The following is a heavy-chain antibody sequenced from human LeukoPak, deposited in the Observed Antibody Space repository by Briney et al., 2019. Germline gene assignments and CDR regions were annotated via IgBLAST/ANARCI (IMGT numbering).Heavy chain of an antibody. CDR2: IYYSGST. V-gene: IGHV4-59*01. CDR3: ARSPNVVPALDV. D-gene: IGHD2-2*01. CDR1: GGSISSYY. J-gene: IGHJ6*04. Sequence: SETLSLTCTASGGSISSYYWSWIRQPPGKGLEWIGYIYYSGSTNYNPSLKSRVTISVDTSKNQFSLKLSSVTAADTAVYYCARSPNVVPALDVWGKGTTVTVSS.